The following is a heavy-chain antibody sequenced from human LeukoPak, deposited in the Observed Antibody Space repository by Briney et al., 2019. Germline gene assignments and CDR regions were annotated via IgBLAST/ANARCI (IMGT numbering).Heavy chain of an antibody. V-gene: IGHV4-4*07. Sequence: SETLSLTCTVSGGSISSYYWSWIRQPAGKGLEWIGRIYTSGSTNYNPSLKSRVTISVDTSKNQFSLKLSSVTAADTAVYYCARLGRRGGWFDPWGQGTLVTVSS. CDR3: ARLGRRGGWFDP. D-gene: IGHD2-15*01. CDR1: GGSISSYY. CDR2: IYTSGST. J-gene: IGHJ5*02.